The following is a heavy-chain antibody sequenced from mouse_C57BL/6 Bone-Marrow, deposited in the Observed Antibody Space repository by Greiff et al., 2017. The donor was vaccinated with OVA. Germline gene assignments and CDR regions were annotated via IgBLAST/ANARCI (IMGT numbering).Heavy chain of an antibody. CDR3: ARRNWDPSWFAY. D-gene: IGHD4-1*01. CDR2: INPNNGGT. CDR1: GYTFTDYY. V-gene: IGHV1-26*01. J-gene: IGHJ3*01. Sequence: VQLQQSGPELVKPGASVKISCKASGYTFTDYYMNWVKQSHGKSLEWIGDINPNNGGTSYNQKFKGKATLTVDKSSSTAYMELRSLTSEDSAVYYCARRNWDPSWFAYWGQGTLVTVSA.